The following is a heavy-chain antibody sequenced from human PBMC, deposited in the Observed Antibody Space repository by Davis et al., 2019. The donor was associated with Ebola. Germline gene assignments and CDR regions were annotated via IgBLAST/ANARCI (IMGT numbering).Heavy chain of an antibody. D-gene: IGHD4-17*01. Sequence: PSETLSLTCSVSGDFISSYYWTWIRQPPGKGPEWIAYIYYSGGTNFNPYLKSRVTISVDTSKTQFSLKLNSLTAADTALYFCARVHAHGDVFDYWGQGTLVTVSS. CDR2: IYYSGGT. CDR3: ARVHAHGDVFDY. J-gene: IGHJ4*02. CDR1: GDFISSYY. V-gene: IGHV4-59*01.